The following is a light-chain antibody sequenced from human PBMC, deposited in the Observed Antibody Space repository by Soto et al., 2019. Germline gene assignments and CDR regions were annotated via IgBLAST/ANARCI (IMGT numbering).Light chain of an antibody. Sequence: DIQMTQSPSTLSASVGYRVTITCRASQSISTRLAWYQQKPGKAPKLLIYDVSSLESGVPPRFNGSRSETEFTLTIHNLQPDDFATYYCQQYNSFPWTFGLGTKVDIK. CDR1: QSISTR. V-gene: IGKV1-5*01. J-gene: IGKJ1*01. CDR3: QQYNSFPWT. CDR2: DVS.